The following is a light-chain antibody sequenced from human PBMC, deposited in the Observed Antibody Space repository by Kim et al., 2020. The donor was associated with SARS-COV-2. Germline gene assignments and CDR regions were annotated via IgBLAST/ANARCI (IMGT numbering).Light chain of an antibody. V-gene: IGKV3-15*01. CDR3: QKYNNWPRT. J-gene: IGKJ1*01. Sequence: EIVMTQSPATLSVSPGERATLSCRASQSVSSNLVWYQQKPGQAPRLLIYGASSRATGIPARFSGGGSGTEFTLTISSLQSEDFAVYYCQKYNNWPRTFGQGTKVDIK. CDR2: GAS. CDR1: QSVSSN.